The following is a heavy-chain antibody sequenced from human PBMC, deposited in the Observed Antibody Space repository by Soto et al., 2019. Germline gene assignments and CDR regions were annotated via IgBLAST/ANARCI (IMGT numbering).Heavy chain of an antibody. CDR3: ARRRGVVQDGMDV. Sequence: QLQLQESGPGLVKSSETLSLTCTVSGGSIRSSSSYWDWIRQPPGKGLEWIGSIYYSGSTYYNPSLKSRVIISMDKSKNQFSLNVSSVTAADTAVYYCARRRGVVQDGMDVWGQGTTVIVSS. J-gene: IGHJ6*02. V-gene: IGHV4-39*01. CDR1: GGSIRSSSSY. CDR2: IYYSGST. D-gene: IGHD3-3*01.